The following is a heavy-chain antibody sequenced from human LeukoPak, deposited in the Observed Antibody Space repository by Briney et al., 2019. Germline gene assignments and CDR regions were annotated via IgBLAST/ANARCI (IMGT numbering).Heavy chain of an antibody. CDR3: ASTSPFGSYVDY. D-gene: IGHD3-10*01. Sequence: SETLSLTCTVSGGSISSGDYYWSWIRQPPGKGLEWIGYIYYSGSTYYNPSLKSRVTMSVDTSKNQFSLKLSSVTAADTAVYYCASTSPFGSYVDYWGQGTLVTVSS. V-gene: IGHV4-30-4*08. CDR1: GGSISSGDYY. CDR2: IYYSGST. J-gene: IGHJ4*02.